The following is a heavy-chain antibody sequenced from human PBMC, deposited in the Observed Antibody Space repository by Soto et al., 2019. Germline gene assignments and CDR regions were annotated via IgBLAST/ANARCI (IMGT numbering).Heavy chain of an antibody. CDR1: VFTFISYD. Sequence: GWSLRLSCASSVFTFISYDMSWVRQAPGKGLEWVSGISGSGGSTYYADSVKGRFTISRDNSKNTLYLQMNSLRAEDTAVYYCAKGSGRMDVWGQGTTVTVSS. V-gene: IGHV3-23*01. D-gene: IGHD3-10*01. CDR2: ISGSGGST. J-gene: IGHJ6*02. CDR3: AKGSGRMDV.